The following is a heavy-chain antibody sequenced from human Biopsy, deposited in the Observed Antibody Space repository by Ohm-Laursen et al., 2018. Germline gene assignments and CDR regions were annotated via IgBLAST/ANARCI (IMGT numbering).Heavy chain of an antibody. J-gene: IGHJ5*02. D-gene: IGHD3-22*01. CDR3: ARDYDTSGYYYVS. Sequence: SETLSLTCTVSGGSISNNNYYWGWIRQPPGKGLEWIGSIFYGGSTHYKPSLKSRVNISVDTSKNQFSLKLNPVTAADTAVYYCARDYDTSGYYYVSWGQGTLVTVSS. CDR1: GGSISNNNYY. CDR2: IFYGGST. V-gene: IGHV4-39*01.